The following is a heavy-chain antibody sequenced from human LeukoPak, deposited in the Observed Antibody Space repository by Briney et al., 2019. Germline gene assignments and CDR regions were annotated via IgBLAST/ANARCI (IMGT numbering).Heavy chain of an antibody. J-gene: IGHJ4*02. CDR3: AHKQYYALGSLGDSFDY. V-gene: IGHV2-5*01. Sequence: SGPTLVKPAQTLTLTCTFSGFSLSTSGVGVGWIRQPPGKALEWLAVIYWNGDKRYNPYLKRRLTITRDTSKNQVVLTMTNMDPVDTATYYCAHKQYYALGSLGDSFDYWGQGTLVTVSS. CDR1: GFSLSTSGVG. D-gene: IGHD3-10*01. CDR2: IYWNGDK.